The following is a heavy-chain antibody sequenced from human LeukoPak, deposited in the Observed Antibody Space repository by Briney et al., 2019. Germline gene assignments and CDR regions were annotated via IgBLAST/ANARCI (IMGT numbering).Heavy chain of an antibody. CDR2: ISYDGSNI. D-gene: IGHD6-19*01. V-gene: IGHV3-30-3*01. CDR1: GFTFSRYV. Sequence: GGSLRLSCAASGFTFSRYVMHWVRQAPGRGLEWVAVISYDGSNIYCADSVKGRFTISRDNSKNTLYLQMHSLRAEDTAVYFCARDRPDISVAGALDYWGQGTLVTVSS. CDR3: ARDRPDISVAGALDY. J-gene: IGHJ4*02.